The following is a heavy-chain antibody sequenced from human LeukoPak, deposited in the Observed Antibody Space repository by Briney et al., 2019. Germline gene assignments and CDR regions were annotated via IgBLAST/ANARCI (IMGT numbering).Heavy chain of an antibody. Sequence: ASETLSLTCAVYGGSFSGFYWSWIRQPPGKGLEWIGEITHSGTTTYNPSLESRITMSLDTSKNQFSLKLSSVTAADTAVYYCARQGLGWNYILGWFDPWGQGTLVTVSS. CDR1: GGSFSGFY. CDR2: ITHSGTT. V-gene: IGHV4-34*10. D-gene: IGHD1-7*01. J-gene: IGHJ5*02. CDR3: ARQGLGWNYILGWFDP.